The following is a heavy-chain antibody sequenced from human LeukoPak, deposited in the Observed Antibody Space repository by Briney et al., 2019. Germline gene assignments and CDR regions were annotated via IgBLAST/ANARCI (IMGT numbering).Heavy chain of an antibody. CDR2: INHSGST. CDR1: GGSISCGDYY. Sequence: KSSETLSLTCTVSGGSISCGDYYWSWIRQPPGKGLEWIGEINHSGSTNYNPSLKSRVTISVDTSKNQFSLKLSSVTAADTAVYYCARVGTMIVVVPTPPPDAFDIWGQGTMVTVSS. D-gene: IGHD3-22*01. V-gene: IGHV4-34*01. CDR3: ARVGTMIVVVPTPPPDAFDI. J-gene: IGHJ3*02.